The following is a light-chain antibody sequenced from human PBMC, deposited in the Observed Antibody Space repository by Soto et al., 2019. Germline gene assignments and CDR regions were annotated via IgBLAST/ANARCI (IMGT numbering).Light chain of an antibody. J-gene: IGKJ5*01. CDR3: QQYNNWPPIT. CDR2: GAS. Sequence: IVMTQSPATLSVSPGERVTLSCRVSQSVNNKVAWYQQKPGQAPRLLIFGASTRATGIPARFSGGGSVTEFTLTISSLQSEDFAVYYCQQYNNWPPITFGQGTRLEIK. CDR1: QSVNNK. V-gene: IGKV3-15*01.